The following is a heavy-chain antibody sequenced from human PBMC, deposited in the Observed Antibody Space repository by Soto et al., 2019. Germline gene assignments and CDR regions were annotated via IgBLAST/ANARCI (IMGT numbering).Heavy chain of an antibody. CDR1: RLTLSTYA. J-gene: IGHJ3*02. Sequence: GGLLRLSCAPSRLTLSTYAMTLVRPAPGKGLEWVSYISSSGSNTNYADSVKGRFTISRDNAKNSLYLQMNSLRAEDTAVYYCARESYSEDAFDIWGQGTMVTVSS. V-gene: IGHV3-21*05. D-gene: IGHD2-15*01. CDR3: ARESYSEDAFDI. CDR2: ISSSGSNT.